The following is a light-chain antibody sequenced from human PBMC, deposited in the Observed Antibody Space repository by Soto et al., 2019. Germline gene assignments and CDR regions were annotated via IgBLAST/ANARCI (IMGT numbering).Light chain of an antibody. CDR3: SSCPGGNNGEVV. CDR2: EVS. J-gene: IGLJ3*02. Sequence: QSALTQPPSASGSPGQSVTISCTGTSGDIGTYTHVSWYQQHPGTAPKVMIYEVSKRPSGVPDRFSGSTSGNTASLTVSGLHAEEEADDYCSSCPGGNNGEVVFGGGTKVTVL. V-gene: IGLV2-8*01. CDR1: SGDIGTYTH.